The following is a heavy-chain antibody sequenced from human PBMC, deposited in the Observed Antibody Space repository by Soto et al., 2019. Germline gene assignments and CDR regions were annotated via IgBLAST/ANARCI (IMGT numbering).Heavy chain of an antibody. J-gene: IGHJ4*02. V-gene: IGHV1-3*01. Sequence: GAAVKVSCKASGSTFTDYAIHCVRQAPGQGLEGMGWINVGNGNTGYSRKFQGRVTNARDMSASTAYIEVTSLTSEDTPIYYCARGGAHYTPRDQWGQGTLVTDST. CDR2: INVGNGNT. CDR3: ARGGAHYTPRDQ. D-gene: IGHD2-21*01. CDR1: GSTFTDYA.